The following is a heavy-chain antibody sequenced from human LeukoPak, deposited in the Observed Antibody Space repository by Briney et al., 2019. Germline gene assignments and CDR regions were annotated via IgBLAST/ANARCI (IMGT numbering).Heavy chain of an antibody. CDR2: IKQDGSEK. D-gene: IGHD3-10*01. V-gene: IGHV3-7*01. J-gene: IGHJ4*02. Sequence: PGGSLRLSCAASGFTFSSYSMNWVRQAPGKGLEWVANIKQDGSEKYYVDSVKGRFTISRDNAKNSLYLQMNSLRAEDTAVYYCARDLGGSYYLEWGQGTLVTVSS. CDR1: GFTFSSYS. CDR3: ARDLGGSYYLE.